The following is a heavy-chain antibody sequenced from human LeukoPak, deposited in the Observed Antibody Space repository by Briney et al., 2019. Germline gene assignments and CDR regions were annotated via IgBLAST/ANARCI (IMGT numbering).Heavy chain of an antibody. CDR2: IYYSGST. J-gene: IGHJ3*02. V-gene: IGHV4-59*08. CDR3: ARGRGYGGNYLRSFDI. Sequence: SETLSLTCTVSGGSISSYYWSWIRQPPGKGLEWIGYIYYSGSTKYNPSLKSRVTISVDTSKNQFSLKLNSVTAADTAVYYCARGRGYGGNYLRSFDIWGQGTMVTVSS. CDR1: GGSISSYY. D-gene: IGHD1-26*01.